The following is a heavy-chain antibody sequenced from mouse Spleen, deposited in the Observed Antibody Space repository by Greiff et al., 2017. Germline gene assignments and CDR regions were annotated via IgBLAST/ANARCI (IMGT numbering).Heavy chain of an antibody. CDR3: TTYYYGSPWFAY. Sequence: LVESGAELVRPGASVKLSCTASGFNIKDDYMHWVKQRPEQGLEWIGWIDPENGDTEYASKFQGKATITADTSSNTAYLQLSSLTSEDTAVYYCTTYYYGSPWFAYWGQGTLVTVSA. CDR1: GFNIKDDY. D-gene: IGHD1-1*01. J-gene: IGHJ3*01. CDR2: IDPENGDT. V-gene: IGHV14-4*01.